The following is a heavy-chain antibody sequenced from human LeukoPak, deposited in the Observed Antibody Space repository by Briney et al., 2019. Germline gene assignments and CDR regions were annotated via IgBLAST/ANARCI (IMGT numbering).Heavy chain of an antibody. V-gene: IGHV4-34*01. D-gene: IGHD2-2*02. CDR1: GGSFSGYY. Sequence: PSETLSLTCAVYGGSFSGYYWSWIRQPPGKGLEWIGEINHSGSTNYNPSLKSRVTISVDTSKNQFSLKLSSVTAADTAVYYCARGLGDIVVVPAAIKMYYYYGMDVWGQGTTVTVSS. J-gene: IGHJ6*02. CDR3: ARGLGDIVVVPAAIKMYYYYGMDV. CDR2: INHSGST.